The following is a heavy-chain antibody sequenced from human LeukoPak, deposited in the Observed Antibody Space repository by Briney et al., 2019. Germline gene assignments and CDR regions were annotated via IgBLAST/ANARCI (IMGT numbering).Heavy chain of an antibody. D-gene: IGHD2-2*01. CDR3: AKSTGVVPADTGDY. Sequence: GGSLRLSCAASGFTFDDYAMHWVRQAPGKGLEWVSGISWNSGSIGYADSVKGRFTISRDNAKNSLYLQMNSLRAEDTALYYCAKSTGVVPADTGDYWGQGTLVTVSS. CDR1: GFTFDDYA. J-gene: IGHJ4*02. CDR2: ISWNSGSI. V-gene: IGHV3-9*01.